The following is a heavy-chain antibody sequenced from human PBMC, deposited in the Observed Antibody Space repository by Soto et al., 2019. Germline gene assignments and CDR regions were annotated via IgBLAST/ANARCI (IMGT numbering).Heavy chain of an antibody. CDR1: GYRFTSYC. J-gene: IGHJ4*02. Sequence: PGESLKSSCKGSGYRFTSYCIGWVRQMPGKGLEWMGIIYPGDSDTRYSPSFQGQVTISADKSISTAYLQWSSLKASDTAMYYCAVTTVRGVMGYFDYWGQGTLVTVSS. CDR2: IYPGDSDT. CDR3: AVTTVRGVMGYFDY. D-gene: IGHD3-10*01. V-gene: IGHV5-51*01.